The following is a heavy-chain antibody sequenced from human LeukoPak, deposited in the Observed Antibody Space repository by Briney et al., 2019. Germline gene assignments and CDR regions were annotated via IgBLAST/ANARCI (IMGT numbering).Heavy chain of an antibody. J-gene: IGHJ4*02. D-gene: IGHD6-13*01. CDR1: GGSFSGYY. CDR2: INHSGST. V-gene: IGHV4-34*01. CDR3: ARVSGSSWTFDY. Sequence: SETLSLTCAVYGGSFSGYYWSWIRQPPGKGLEWIGEINHSGSTNYNPSRKSRVTISVDTSKNQFSLKLSSVTAADTAVYYCARVSGSSWTFDYWGQGTLVTVSS.